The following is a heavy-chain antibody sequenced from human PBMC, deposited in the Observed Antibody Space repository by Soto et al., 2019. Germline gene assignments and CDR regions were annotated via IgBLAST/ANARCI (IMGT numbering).Heavy chain of an antibody. J-gene: IGHJ4*02. V-gene: IGHV3-11*01. CDR3: ARERYSYGPYYFDY. D-gene: IGHD5-18*01. Sequence: PXGSLRLSCAASGFTFSDYYMSWIRQAPGKGLEWVSPITSSGSTTYYTDSVKGRFTISRDNAKNSLYLQMNSLRAEDTAVYYCARERYSYGPYYFDYWGQGTLVTVSS. CDR2: ITSSGSTT. CDR1: GFTFSDYY.